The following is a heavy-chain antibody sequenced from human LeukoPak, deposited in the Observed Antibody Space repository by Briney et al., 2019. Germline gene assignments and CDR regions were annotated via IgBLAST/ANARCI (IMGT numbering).Heavy chain of an antibody. Sequence: SQTLSLTCTVSGGSISSGGYYWSWIRQPPGKGLEWIGEINHSGSTNYNPSLNSRVTISVDTSKNQFSLKLSSVTAADTAVYYCARGGRITIFGVVTGWFDPWGQGTLVTVSS. CDR1: GGSISSGGYY. D-gene: IGHD3-3*01. V-gene: IGHV4-30-2*01. CDR2: INHSGST. CDR3: ARGGRITIFGVVTGWFDP. J-gene: IGHJ5*02.